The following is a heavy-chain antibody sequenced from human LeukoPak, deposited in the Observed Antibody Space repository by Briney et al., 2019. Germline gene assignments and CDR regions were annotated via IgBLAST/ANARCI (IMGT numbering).Heavy chain of an antibody. D-gene: IGHD6-6*01. V-gene: IGHV3-23*01. CDR3: AKHPRLVRYFDS. J-gene: IGHJ4*02. CDR2: ISGSGGTA. CDR1: GFTFSIYA. Sequence: PGGSLRLSCAASGFTFSIYAMSWVRQAPGKGLEWVSAISGSGGTAYYADSVKGRFTISRDNSKNTLYLQMTSLRAEDTARYYCAKHPRLVRYFDSWGQGTLVTVSS.